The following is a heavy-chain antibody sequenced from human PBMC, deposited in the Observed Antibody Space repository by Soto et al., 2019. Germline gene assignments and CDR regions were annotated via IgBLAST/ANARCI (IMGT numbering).Heavy chain of an antibody. V-gene: IGHV4-59*01. CDR1: GGSISGYY. D-gene: IGHD2-21*02. CDR3: ARDLWGYCGTDCYPLDV. J-gene: IGHJ6*02. Sequence: QVQLQESGPGLVKPSETLSLTCTVSGGSISGYYWSWIRQPPGKGLEWIGYMYNTGSTVYNPSFKSRVTISVYTSTNQFSLKLNSVTAADTAVYYCARDLWGYCGTDCYPLDVWGQGTTVTVSS. CDR2: MYNTGST.